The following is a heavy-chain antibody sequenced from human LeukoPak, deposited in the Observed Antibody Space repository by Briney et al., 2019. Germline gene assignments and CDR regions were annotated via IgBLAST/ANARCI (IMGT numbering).Heavy chain of an antibody. Sequence: SGGSLRLSCAASGFSFSGHWMHWACQLPGKGLVWVSRISPTGSTTSYADSVKGRFTVSRDNAKNTLYLQVNNMRAEDTAVYYSARGPSSNWSGLDFWGQGTLLTVSP. CDR2: ISPTGSTT. D-gene: IGHD6-13*01. CDR3: ARGPSSNWSGLDF. CDR1: GFSFSGHW. J-gene: IGHJ4*02. V-gene: IGHV3-74*01.